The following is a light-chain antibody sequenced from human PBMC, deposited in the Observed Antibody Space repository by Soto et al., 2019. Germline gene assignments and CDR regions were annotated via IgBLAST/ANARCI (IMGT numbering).Light chain of an antibody. CDR2: EVS. Sequence: QSALTQPASVSGSPGQSITISCTGTSSDIGAYNYVSWYQQHPGKAPKLMIFEVSNRPSGVSTRFSGSQSSNTASLTISGLQSEDEADYYCSSCTTSNTVVFGGGTKVTVL. CDR3: SSCTTSNTVV. J-gene: IGLJ3*02. V-gene: IGLV2-14*01. CDR1: SSDIGAYNY.